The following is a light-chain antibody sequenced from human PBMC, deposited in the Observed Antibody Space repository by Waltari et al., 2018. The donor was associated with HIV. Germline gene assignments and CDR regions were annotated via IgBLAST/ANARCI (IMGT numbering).Light chain of an antibody. CDR1: SSNIGSNT. V-gene: IGLV1-44*01. CDR3: ATWDDSLNGVV. CDR2: SNN. Sequence: QSVLTQPPSASGTPGQRVTISCSGSSSNIGSNTVNWYQHLPGTAPKVLIYSNNQRPSEVPDRFPGSKSGTSVSLAISGLQSEDEADYYCATWDDSLNGVVFGGGTKLTV. J-gene: IGLJ2*01.